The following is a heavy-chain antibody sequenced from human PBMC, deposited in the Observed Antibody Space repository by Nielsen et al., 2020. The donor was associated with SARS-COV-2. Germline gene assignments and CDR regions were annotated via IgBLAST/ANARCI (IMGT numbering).Heavy chain of an antibody. CDR1: GFTFTSNA. CDR2: IRGSGDKT. J-gene: IGHJ3*01. V-gene: IGHV3-23*01. Sequence: GGSLRLSCIASGFTFTSNAMAWVRPTPAKGLEWVSGIRGSGDKTYSADSVKGRFTISRDNSKNTVYLQMNSLRVEDTAVYFCARFGRSVEVGGGATFPDVFDVWGQGAMVTVSS. D-gene: IGHD2-21*01. CDR3: ARFGRSVEVGGGATFPDVFDV.